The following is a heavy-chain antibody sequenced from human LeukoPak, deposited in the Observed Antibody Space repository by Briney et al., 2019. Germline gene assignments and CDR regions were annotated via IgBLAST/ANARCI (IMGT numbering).Heavy chain of an antibody. D-gene: IGHD2-15*01. Sequence: ASVKVSCKASGYTFTSYYMHWVRQAPGQGLEWMGIINPSGGSTSYAQKFQGRVTMTRDMSTTTVYMELSSLRSEDTAVYYCAREVCSGGSCNGWFDPWGQGTLVTVSS. CDR1: GYTFTSYY. J-gene: IGHJ5*02. CDR3: AREVCSGGSCNGWFDP. V-gene: IGHV1-46*01. CDR2: INPSGGST.